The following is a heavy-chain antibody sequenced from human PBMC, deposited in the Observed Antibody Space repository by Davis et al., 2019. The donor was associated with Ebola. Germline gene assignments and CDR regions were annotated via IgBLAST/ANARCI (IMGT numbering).Heavy chain of an antibody. V-gene: IGHV3-20*04. D-gene: IGHD6-19*01. Sequence: PGGSLRLSCAASGFAFDDYGMSWVRQAPGQGLEWVSGITWKGGYTVHADSVKGRFTISRDNAKGFLHLQMNRLRVEDTALYFCARVYGSGWYGGANDSFDVWGQGTMVTVSS. CDR1: GFAFDDYG. CDR2: ITWKGGYT. J-gene: IGHJ3*01. CDR3: ARVYGSGWYGGANDSFDV.